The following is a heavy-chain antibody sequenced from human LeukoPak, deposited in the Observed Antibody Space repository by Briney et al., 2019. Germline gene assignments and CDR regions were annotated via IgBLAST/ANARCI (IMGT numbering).Heavy chain of an antibody. CDR3: AKGYVLRYFDWLLDY. Sequence: GGSLRLSCAASEFTFNNYGMTWVRPPPGKGLGWVSTISGSGYSTYYADSVKGRFTISRDNSKNTLYLQMNSLRAEDTAVYYCAKGYVLRYFDWLLDYWGQGTLVTVSS. J-gene: IGHJ4*02. V-gene: IGHV3-23*01. CDR2: ISGSGYST. CDR1: EFTFNNYG. D-gene: IGHD3-9*01.